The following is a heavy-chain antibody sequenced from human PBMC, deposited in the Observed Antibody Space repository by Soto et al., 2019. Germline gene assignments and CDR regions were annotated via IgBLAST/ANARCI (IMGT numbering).Heavy chain of an antibody. V-gene: IGHV2-5*02. Sequence: QITLKESGPTLVKPTQTLTLTCTFSGFSLSTSGVGVGWIRQPPGKALEWLALIYLDDDKRYSPSLKSRLTITKDTSKNQVVLTMTNMDPVDTATYYCAHCFRWFGEWRFDYWGQGTLVTVSS. CDR3: AHCFRWFGEWRFDY. CDR2: IYLDDDK. CDR1: GFSLSTSGVG. J-gene: IGHJ4*02. D-gene: IGHD3-10*01.